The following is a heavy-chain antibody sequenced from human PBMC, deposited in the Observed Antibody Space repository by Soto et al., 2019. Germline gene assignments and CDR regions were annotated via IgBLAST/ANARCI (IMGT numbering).Heavy chain of an antibody. V-gene: IGHV4-30-4*08. CDR2: IYYTGST. CDR3: ARHLGEGYFDY. J-gene: IGHJ4*02. Sequence: SETLSLTCTVSGASINSGGHYWTWIRQPPGRGLEWIGYIYYTGSTYYNPSLRSRVTMSVDTSKNHFSLKLSSVTAADTAVYYCARHLGEGYFDYWGQGTLVTVSS. CDR1: GASINSGGHY.